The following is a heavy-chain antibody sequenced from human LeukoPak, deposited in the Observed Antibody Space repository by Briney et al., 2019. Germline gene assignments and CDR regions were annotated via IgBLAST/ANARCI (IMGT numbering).Heavy chain of an antibody. CDR2: IKQDGSEK. Sequence: GGSLRLSCAASGFTFSAHWMSWVRQAPGKGLEWVANIKQDGSEKYYVDSVKGRFTISRDNAKNSLYLQMNSLRAEDTAVYYCTTGIAAAGSYFDYWGQGTLVTVSS. D-gene: IGHD6-13*01. J-gene: IGHJ4*02. CDR1: GFTFSAHW. V-gene: IGHV3-7*01. CDR3: TTGIAAAGSYFDY.